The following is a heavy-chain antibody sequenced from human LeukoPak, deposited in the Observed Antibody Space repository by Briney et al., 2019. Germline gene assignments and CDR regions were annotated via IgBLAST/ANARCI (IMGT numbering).Heavy chain of an antibody. CDR2: INPNSGGT. Sequence: GASVKVSCKASGYTFTGYYMHWVRQAPGQGLEWMGRINPNSGGTNYAQKFQGRVTMTRDTSISTAYMELSRLRSDDTAVYYCARDLRFGELSAGSYWGQGTLVTVSS. V-gene: IGHV1-2*06. J-gene: IGHJ4*02. CDR1: GYTFTGYY. D-gene: IGHD3-10*01. CDR3: ARDLRFGELSAGSY.